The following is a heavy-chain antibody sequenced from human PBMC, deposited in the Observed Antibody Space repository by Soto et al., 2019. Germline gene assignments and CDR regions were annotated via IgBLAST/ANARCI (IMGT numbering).Heavy chain of an antibody. Sequence: GASVKVSCKASGYTFTSYAMNWVRQAPGQRLEWMGWINAGNGNTKYSQKFQGRVTITRDTSASTAYMELSSLRSEDTAVYYCARDHDGTGTTYGMDVWGQGTTVTVSS. D-gene: IGHD1-7*01. CDR2: INAGNGNT. CDR3: ARDHDGTGTTYGMDV. V-gene: IGHV1-3*01. CDR1: GYTFTSYA. J-gene: IGHJ6*02.